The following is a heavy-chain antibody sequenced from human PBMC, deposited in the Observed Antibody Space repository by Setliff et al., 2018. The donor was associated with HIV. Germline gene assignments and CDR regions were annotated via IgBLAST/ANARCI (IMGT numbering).Heavy chain of an antibody. CDR2: IIPIFGTA. CDR3: ARPTTEGDYYDSSGYLSGAFDI. CDR1: GGTFSSYA. D-gene: IGHD3-22*01. Sequence: SVKVSCKASGGTFSSYAINWVRQAPGQGLEWMGGIIPIFGTANYAQKFQGRLTIPADESLTTAYMELSSLTSEDTAVYYCARPTTEGDYYDSSGYLSGAFDIWGQGTMVTVS. V-gene: IGHV1-69*13. J-gene: IGHJ3*02.